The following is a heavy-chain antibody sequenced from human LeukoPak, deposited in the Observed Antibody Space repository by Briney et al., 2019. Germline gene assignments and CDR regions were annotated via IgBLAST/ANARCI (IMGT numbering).Heavy chain of an antibody. J-gene: IGHJ3*02. D-gene: IGHD6-13*01. CDR1: GGSFIGFH. V-gene: IGHV4-34*01. CDR2: INHSGST. Sequence: SETLSLTCAVYGGSFIGFHWNWIRQPPGKGLEWIGDINHSGSTNYNPSLKSRVTISVDTSKNQFSLKLSSVTAADTAVYYCTGGGYSSSWYGNDAFDIWGQGTMVTVSS. CDR3: TGGGYSSSWYGNDAFDI.